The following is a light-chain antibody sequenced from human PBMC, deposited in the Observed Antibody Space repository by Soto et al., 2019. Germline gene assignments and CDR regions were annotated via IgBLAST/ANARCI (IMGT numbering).Light chain of an antibody. Sequence: QSVLSQPASVSGSPGQTITISCTGTSTDVGGYNAVSWYQHHPGKAPKLIIYEVTDRPSGVSNRFSGSKSGNTASLTISGLQAEDEAEYYCSSYTNINTRACVFGTGTKLTVL. J-gene: IGLJ1*01. CDR2: EVT. CDR3: SSYTNINTRACV. CDR1: STDVGGYNA. V-gene: IGLV2-14*01.